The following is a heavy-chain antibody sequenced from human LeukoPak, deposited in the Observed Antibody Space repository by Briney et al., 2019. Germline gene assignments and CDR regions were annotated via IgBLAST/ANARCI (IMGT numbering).Heavy chain of an antibody. CDR3: ARGGYPYGMDV. Sequence: GGSLRPSCEASGFPFGNYVMNWVRQAPGRGLEWVSYTSSSGSAIYYADSVKGRFTISRDNAKTSMYLQMNSLRAEDTAVHYCARGGYPYGMDVWGPGTTVTVSS. CDR2: TSSSGSAI. D-gene: IGHD3-16*02. J-gene: IGHJ6*02. CDR1: GFPFGNYV. V-gene: IGHV3-48*03.